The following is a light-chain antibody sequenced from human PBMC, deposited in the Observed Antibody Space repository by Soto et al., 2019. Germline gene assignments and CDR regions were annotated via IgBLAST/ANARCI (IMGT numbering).Light chain of an antibody. J-gene: IGKJ1*01. CDR3: QQYGSSPPWT. CDR2: GAS. Sequence: IVFMQSPGTLSLSPGERATLSSMARQRVSSSFFAWYQQKPGQAPRLLIYGASIGATGIPDRFSGSGSGTDFTLTISRLEPEDFAVYYCQQYGSSPPWTFGQGTKVEIK. V-gene: IGKV3-20*01. CDR1: QRVSSSF.